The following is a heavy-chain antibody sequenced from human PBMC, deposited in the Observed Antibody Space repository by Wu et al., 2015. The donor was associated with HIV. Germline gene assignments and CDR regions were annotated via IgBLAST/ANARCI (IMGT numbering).Heavy chain of an antibody. Sequence: QVQLQQRGAGLLKPSQTLSLTCSLYGGSFTGYYWSWIRQSPGKGLEWIGEISQSGRTNYNSALKRHFTISVDTSKNEFSLRLTSVTAADTALYYCAGGRGGGSSYFGLDIWGEGTLVTVSS. D-gene: IGHD6-13*01. CDR3: AGGRGGGSSYFGLDI. CDR2: ISQSGRT. J-gene: IGHJ6*04. CDR1: GGSFTGYY. V-gene: IGHV4-34*02.